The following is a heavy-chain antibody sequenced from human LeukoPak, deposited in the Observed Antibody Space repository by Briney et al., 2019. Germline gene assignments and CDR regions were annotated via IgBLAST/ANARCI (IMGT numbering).Heavy chain of an antibody. D-gene: IGHD6-19*01. J-gene: IGHJ3*02. V-gene: IGHV3-23*01. CDR1: GFTFGSFS. CDR3: AKGPQWATGVAFDI. CDR2: ISGGGEWI. Sequence: PGGSLRLSCAASGFTFGSFSMNWVRQAPGKGLEWVSAISGGGEWIFYTDSVKGRFTISRDNSKDTLYLQMNSLRAEDTALYYCAKGPQWATGVAFDIWGQGTMVTVSS.